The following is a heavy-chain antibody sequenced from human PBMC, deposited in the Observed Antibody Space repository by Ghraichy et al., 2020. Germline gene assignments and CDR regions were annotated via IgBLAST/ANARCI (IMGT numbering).Heavy chain of an antibody. V-gene: IGHV1-18*04. CDR1: GYTFTRYG. Sequence: ASVKVSCKASGYTFTRYGISWVRQAPGQGLEWMGWVSGYNGRAHYAQKVQGRVTMTTDTSTNTAYMELRSLRSDDTAAYYCARDYDDISEEDNFDYWGQGTLVTVSS. CDR3: ARDYDDISEEDNFDY. J-gene: IGHJ4*02. D-gene: IGHD3-22*01. CDR2: VSGYNGRA.